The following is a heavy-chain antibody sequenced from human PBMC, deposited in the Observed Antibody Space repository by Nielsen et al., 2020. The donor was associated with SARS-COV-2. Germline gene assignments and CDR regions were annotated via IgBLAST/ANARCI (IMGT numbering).Heavy chain of an antibody. CDR1: GYTFTGYY. CDR3: ARRGHDNSGYYWDY. V-gene: IGHV1-2*04. D-gene: IGHD3-22*01. J-gene: IGHJ4*02. CDR2: INPNTGNT. Sequence: ASVKVSCKASGYTFTGYYIHWVRQAPGQGLEWMGWINPNTGNTKYAQKFQDWVIMTRDTSINTAYIELSRLRSDDMAVYFCARRGHDNSGYYWDYWGQGTLVTVSS.